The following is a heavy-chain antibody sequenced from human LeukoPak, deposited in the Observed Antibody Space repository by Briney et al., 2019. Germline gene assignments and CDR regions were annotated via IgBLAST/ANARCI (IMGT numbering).Heavy chain of an antibody. CDR1: GYSISSGYF. D-gene: IGHD3-10*01. Sequence: SETLSLTCAVSGYSISSGYFWGWSRQPPGKGLEWIGSIYHSGTTYYNPSLKSRVTISVDTSRNQFSLKLTSVTAADTAVYYCARERDFYGSGTYRDFDYWGQGTLVTVSS. V-gene: IGHV4-38-2*02. J-gene: IGHJ4*02. CDR2: IYHSGTT. CDR3: ARERDFYGSGTYRDFDY.